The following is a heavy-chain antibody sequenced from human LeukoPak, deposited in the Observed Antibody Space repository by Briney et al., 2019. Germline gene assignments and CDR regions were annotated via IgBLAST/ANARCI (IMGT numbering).Heavy chain of an antibody. CDR2: ISSSSSYI. V-gene: IGHV3-21*01. CDR1: GFTFSSYS. Sequence: GGSLRLSCAASGFTFSSYSMNWVRQAPGKGLEWVSSISSSSSYIYYADSVKGRFTISRDNAKNSLYLQMNSLRAEDTVVYYCSRGGIAVAGSDYGGRGTLVTVSS. J-gene: IGHJ4*02. CDR3: SRGGIAVAGSDY. D-gene: IGHD6-19*01.